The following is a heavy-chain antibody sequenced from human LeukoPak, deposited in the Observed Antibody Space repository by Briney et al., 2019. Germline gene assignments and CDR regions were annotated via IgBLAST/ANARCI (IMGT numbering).Heavy chain of an antibody. J-gene: IGHJ3*01. V-gene: IGHV3-21*06. CDR2: ISSESSYI. CDR1: GVSFNTHW. D-gene: IGHD3-22*01. CDR3: VMVSKGDDYHDSPIQGVFDL. Sequence: PGGSLRLSCAASGVSFNTHWMYWVRQSPGKGLEWVSSISSESSYIHYADSVKGRFTISRDNAKNSLYLQMNSLGAEDTAVYYCVMVSKGDDYHDSPIQGVFDLWGQGTMVTVSS.